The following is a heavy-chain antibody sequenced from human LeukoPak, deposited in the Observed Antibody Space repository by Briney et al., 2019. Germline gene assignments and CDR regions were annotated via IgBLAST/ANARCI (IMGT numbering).Heavy chain of an antibody. J-gene: IGHJ4*02. Sequence: GGSLRLSCAASGFTFSSYWMSWVRQAPGKGLEWVANIKQDGSEKYYVDSVKGRFTISRDNAKNSLYLQMNSLRAEDTAVYYCARGAYYYGSGSYHLDYWGPGTLVTVSS. V-gene: IGHV3-7*03. D-gene: IGHD3-10*01. CDR1: GFTFSSYW. CDR3: ARGAYYYGSGSYHLDY. CDR2: IKQDGSEK.